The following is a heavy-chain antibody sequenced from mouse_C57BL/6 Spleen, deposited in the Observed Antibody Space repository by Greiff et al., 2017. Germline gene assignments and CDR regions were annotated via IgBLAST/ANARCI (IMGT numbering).Heavy chain of an antibody. CDR1: GFTFSDYG. Sequence: EVHLVESGGGLVKPGGSLKLSCAASGFTFSDYGMHWVRQAPEKGLEWVAYISSGSSTIYYADTVKGRFTISRDNAKNTLFLQMTSLRSEDTAMYYCAILYYDGEFDYWGQGTTLTVSS. CDR3: AILYYDGEFDY. D-gene: IGHD2-4*01. CDR2: ISSGSSTI. V-gene: IGHV5-17*01. J-gene: IGHJ2*01.